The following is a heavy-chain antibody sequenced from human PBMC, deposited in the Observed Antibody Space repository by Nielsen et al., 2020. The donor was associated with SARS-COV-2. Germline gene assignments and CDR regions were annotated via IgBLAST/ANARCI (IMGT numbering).Heavy chain of an antibody. CDR3: VKVLYGERLVYDY. CDR2: ITFNGVTT. J-gene: IGHJ4*02. D-gene: IGHD4-17*01. V-gene: IGHV3-64D*09. CDR1: GFTFSYYA. Sequence: GGSLRLSCSAPGFTFSYYAMSWVRQAPGKGLEYMSTITFNGVTTYYADSVKGRFIVSRDNSKNTLYLQMTSLRPDDTAVYYCVKVLYGERLVYDYWGQGTLVTVSS.